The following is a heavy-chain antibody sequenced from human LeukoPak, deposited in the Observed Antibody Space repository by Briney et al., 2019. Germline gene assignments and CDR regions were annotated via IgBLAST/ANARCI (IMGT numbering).Heavy chain of an antibody. Sequence: GGSLRLSCAASGFTFSSYSMNWVRQAPGKGLEWVSSISSSSSYIYYADSVKGRFTISRDNAKNSLYLQMNSLRAEDTAVYYCARDGTTVTRKSYYFDYWGQGTLVTVSS. CDR3: ARDGTTVTRKSYYFDY. CDR1: GFTFSSYS. V-gene: IGHV3-21*01. CDR2: ISSSSSYI. J-gene: IGHJ4*02. D-gene: IGHD4-17*01.